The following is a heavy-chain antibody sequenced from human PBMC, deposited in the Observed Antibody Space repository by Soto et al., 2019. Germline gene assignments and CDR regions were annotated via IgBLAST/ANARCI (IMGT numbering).Heavy chain of an antibody. CDR2: IYLGDSDT. J-gene: IGHJ4*02. D-gene: IGHD6-13*01. V-gene: IGHV5-51*01. Sequence: GESLKISCKASGYSFTTYWIGWVRQMPGKGLECMWIIYLGDSDTRYRPSFQGQVTISADKSISTAYLQWSSLKASDTAMYYCARQARYSSSWPDWGQGTLVTVS. CDR1: GYSFTTYW. CDR3: ARQARYSSSWPD.